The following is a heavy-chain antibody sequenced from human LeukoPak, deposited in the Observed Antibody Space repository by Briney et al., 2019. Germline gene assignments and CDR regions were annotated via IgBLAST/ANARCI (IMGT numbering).Heavy chain of an antibody. D-gene: IGHD3-22*01. CDR1: GFTFSSYS. Sequence: GGSLRLSCAASGFTFSSYSMNWVRQAPGKGLEWVSYISSSSSTIYYADSVKGRFTISRDNSKNTLYLQMNSLRAEDTAVYYCAKDVITYYYDSSGYNDYWGQGTLVTVSS. CDR2: ISSSSSTI. V-gene: IGHV3-48*01. CDR3: AKDVITYYYDSSGYNDY. J-gene: IGHJ4*02.